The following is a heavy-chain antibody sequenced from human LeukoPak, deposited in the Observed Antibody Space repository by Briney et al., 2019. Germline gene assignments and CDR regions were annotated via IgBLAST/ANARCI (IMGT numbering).Heavy chain of an antibody. CDR3: AKDLSMVATRYYFDY. D-gene: IGHD5-12*01. CDR1: GFTFSSYG. CDR2: ISYDGSNK. J-gene: IGHJ4*02. Sequence: GGSLRLSCAASGFTFSSYGMHWVRQALGKGLEWVAVISYDGSNKYYADSVKGRFTISRDNSKNTLYLQMNSLRAEDTAVYYCAKDLSMVATRYYFDYWGQGTLVTVSS. V-gene: IGHV3-30*18.